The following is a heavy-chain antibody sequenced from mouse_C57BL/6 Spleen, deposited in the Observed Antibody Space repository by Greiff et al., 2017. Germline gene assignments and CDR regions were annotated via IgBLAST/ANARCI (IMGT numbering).Heavy chain of an antibody. V-gene: IGHV1-54*01. J-gene: IGHJ3*01. Sequence: VQLQQSGAELVRPGTSVKVSCTASGYAFTNYLIEWVKQRPGQGLEWIGVINHGSGGTNYHEKFKGKATLTADKSSSTAYMQLNSLTSEDSAVFFCARAPLYSNYPLPYWGQGTLVTVSA. CDR2: INHGSGGT. CDR3: ARAPLYSNYPLPY. D-gene: IGHD2-5*01. CDR1: GYAFTNYL.